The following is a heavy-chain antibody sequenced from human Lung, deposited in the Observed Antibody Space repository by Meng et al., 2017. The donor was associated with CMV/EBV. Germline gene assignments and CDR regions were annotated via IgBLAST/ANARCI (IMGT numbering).Heavy chain of an antibody. CDR1: GLTLSTYG. J-gene: IGHJ4*02. CDR2: IRYDGGKK. V-gene: IGHV3-30*02. CDR3: AKDSGRGGHLWFRGVDY. Sequence: GGSLRLSCAASGLTLSTYGIHWVRQAPGKGLEWVAFIRYDGGKKEYVDSVKGRFTISRDNSKNTVNLQMNSLRAEDTAVYYCAKDSGRGGHLWFRGVDYWGQGTXVTVSS. D-gene: IGHD3-10*01.